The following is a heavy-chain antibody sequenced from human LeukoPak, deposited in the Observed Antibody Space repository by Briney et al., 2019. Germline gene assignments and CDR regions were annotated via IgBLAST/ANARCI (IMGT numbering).Heavy chain of an antibody. CDR2: IYSSGST. CDR3: ARGRFDRSGAGDYFDH. D-gene: IGHD3-22*01. Sequence: SETLSLTCTVSGGSINSYYWSWIRQPAGKGLEWIGRIYSSGSTNFNPPLSSRVTMSVDTSKNQFSLKLTSVTAADTAVYFCARGRFDRSGAGDYFDHWGQGTLVTVSS. CDR1: GGSINSYY. V-gene: IGHV4-4*07. J-gene: IGHJ4*02.